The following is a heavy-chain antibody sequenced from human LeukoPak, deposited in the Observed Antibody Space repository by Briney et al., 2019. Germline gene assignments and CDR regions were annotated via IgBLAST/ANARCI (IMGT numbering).Heavy chain of an antibody. CDR2: ISGSGGST. CDR3: AKDSGAGYDFWSGYYLDYYYYGMDV. Sequence: GGSLRLSCAASGFTFSSYSMNWVRQAPGKGLEWVSAISGSGGSTYYADSVKGRFTISRDNSKNTLYLQMNSLRAEDTAVYYCAKDSGAGYDFWSGYYLDYYYYGMDVWGQGTTVTVSS. CDR1: GFTFSSYS. D-gene: IGHD3-3*01. J-gene: IGHJ6*02. V-gene: IGHV3-23*01.